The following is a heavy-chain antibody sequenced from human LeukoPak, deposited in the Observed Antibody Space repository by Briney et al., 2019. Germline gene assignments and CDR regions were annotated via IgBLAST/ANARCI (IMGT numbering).Heavy chain of an antibody. Sequence: GGSLRLSCAASGFSVSNNCMTWVRQAPGKGLEWISVLYSSGSAYYADSVRGRFTISRDSSKNTLYLQLDSLRAEDTAVYYCARAEAGLRWGYWGQGTLVTVSS. CDR3: ARAEAGLRWGY. J-gene: IGHJ1*01. V-gene: IGHV3-66*02. CDR2: LYSSGSA. CDR1: GFSVSNNC. D-gene: IGHD4-23*01.